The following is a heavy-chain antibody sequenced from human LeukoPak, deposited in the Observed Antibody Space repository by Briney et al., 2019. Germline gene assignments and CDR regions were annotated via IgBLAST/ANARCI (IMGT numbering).Heavy chain of an antibody. CDR1: GFTFNDHA. J-gene: IGHJ3*02. CDR2: INWNSDNI. D-gene: IGHD3-22*01. Sequence: PGGSLRLSCAASGFTFNDHAMYWVRQAPGKGLEWVSGINWNSDNIGYADSVKGRFTISRDDAKNSLFLQMNSLRAEDTAFYYCARASYYYDTTGLGAVDIWGQGTMVTVSS. CDR3: ARASYYYDTTGLGAVDI. V-gene: IGHV3-9*01.